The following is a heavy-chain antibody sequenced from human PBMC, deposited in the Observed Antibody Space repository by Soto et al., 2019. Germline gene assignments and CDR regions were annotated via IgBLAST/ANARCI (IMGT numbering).Heavy chain of an antibody. CDR2: ISYDGSNK. CDR3: AKGEGYDFWSGYKYNWFDP. J-gene: IGHJ5*02. Sequence: QVQLVESGGGVVQPGRSLRLSCAASGFTFSSYGMHWVRQAPGKGLEWVAVISYDGSNKYYADSVKGRFTISRDNSKNTLYLQMNSLRAEDTAVYYWAKGEGYDFWSGYKYNWFDPWGQGTLVTVSS. D-gene: IGHD3-3*01. V-gene: IGHV3-30*18. CDR1: GFTFSSYG.